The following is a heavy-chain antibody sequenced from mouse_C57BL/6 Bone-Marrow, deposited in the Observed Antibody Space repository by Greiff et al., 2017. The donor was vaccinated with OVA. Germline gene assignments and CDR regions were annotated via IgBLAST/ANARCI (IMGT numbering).Heavy chain of an antibody. D-gene: IGHD2-14*01. J-gene: IGHJ2*01. CDR2: IDPENGDT. CDR1: GFNIKDDY. Sequence: EVQGVESGAELVRPGASVKLSCTASGFNIKDDYMHWVKQRPEQGLEWIGWIDPENGDTEYASKFQGKATITADTSSNTAYLQLSSLTSEDTAVYYCTPIGGYWGQGTTLTVSS. V-gene: IGHV14-4*01. CDR3: TPIGGY.